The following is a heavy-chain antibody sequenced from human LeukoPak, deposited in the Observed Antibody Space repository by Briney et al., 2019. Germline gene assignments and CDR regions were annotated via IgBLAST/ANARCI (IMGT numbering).Heavy chain of an antibody. D-gene: IGHD4-17*01. Sequence: VASVKVSCKASGYTFTGYYMHWVRQAPGQGLEWMGWINPNSGGTNYAQEFQGRVTMTRDTSISTAYMELSRLRSDDTAVYYCAREEVDYGATFAHWGQGTLVTVSS. V-gene: IGHV1-2*02. J-gene: IGHJ4*02. CDR3: AREEVDYGATFAH. CDR1: GYTFTGYY. CDR2: INPNSGGT.